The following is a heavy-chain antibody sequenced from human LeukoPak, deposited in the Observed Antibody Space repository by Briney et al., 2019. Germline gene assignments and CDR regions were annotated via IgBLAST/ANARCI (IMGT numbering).Heavy chain of an antibody. V-gene: IGHV3-7*03. J-gene: IGHJ6*02. Sequence: GRSLRLSCAASGFTFSSYWMSWVRQAPGKGLEWVANIKQDGSEKYYVDSVKGRFTISRDNAKNSLYLQMNSLRAEDTAVYYCARERWDIAVAGTGYYYYYGMDVWGQGTTVTVSS. D-gene: IGHD6-19*01. CDR2: IKQDGSEK. CDR3: ARERWDIAVAGTGYYYYYGMDV. CDR1: GFTFSSYW.